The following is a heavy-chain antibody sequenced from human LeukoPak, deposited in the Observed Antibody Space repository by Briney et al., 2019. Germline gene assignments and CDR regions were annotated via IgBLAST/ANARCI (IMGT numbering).Heavy chain of an antibody. D-gene: IGHD3-22*01. J-gene: IGHJ4*02. CDR1: GYTFTSYG. CDR3: ARDREYYDSSGYW. Sequence: APVKVSCKASGYTFTSYGIRWVRQAPGQGLEWMGWISAYNGNTNYAQKLQGRVTMTTDTSTSTAYMELRSLRSDDTAVYYCARDREYYDSSGYWWGQGTLVTVSS. CDR2: ISAYNGNT. V-gene: IGHV1-18*01.